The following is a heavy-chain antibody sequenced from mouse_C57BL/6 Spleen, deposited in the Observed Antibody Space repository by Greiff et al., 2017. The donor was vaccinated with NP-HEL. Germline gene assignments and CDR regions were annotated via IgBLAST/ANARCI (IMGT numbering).Heavy chain of an antibody. CDR3: ASGSGPPYFDY. D-gene: IGHD3-2*02. CDR1: GYTFTSYG. V-gene: IGHV1-81*01. J-gene: IGHJ2*01. Sequence: QVQLQQSGAELARPGASVKLSCKASGYTFTSYGISWVKQRTGQGLEWIGEIYPRSGNTYYNEKFKGKATLTADKSSSTAYMELRSLTSEDSAVYFCASGSGPPYFDYWGQGTTLTVSS. CDR2: IYPRSGNT.